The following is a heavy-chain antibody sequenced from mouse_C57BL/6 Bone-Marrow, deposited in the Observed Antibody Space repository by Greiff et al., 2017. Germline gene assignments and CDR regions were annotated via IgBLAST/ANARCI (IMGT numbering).Heavy chain of an antibody. CDR2: ISGGGGNT. Sequence: EVKLVESGGGLVKPGGSLKLSCAASGFTFSSYPMSWVRQTPEKRLQWVAAISGGGGNTYYPDSVKGRFTISRDTDKNILYLQMSSLRSEDTALYYCSRQVTTVLATKYFDVWGTGTTVTVSS. D-gene: IGHD1-1*01. CDR3: SRQVTTVLATKYFDV. CDR1: GFTFSSYP. V-gene: IGHV5-9*01. J-gene: IGHJ1*03.